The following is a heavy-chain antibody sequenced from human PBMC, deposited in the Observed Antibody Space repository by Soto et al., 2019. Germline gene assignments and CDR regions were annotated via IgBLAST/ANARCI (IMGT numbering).Heavy chain of an antibody. Sequence: QVQLVQSGAEVKKPGASVKVSCRASGYTFTSYGISWVRQAPGQGLEWMGWISAYNGNTNYAQKLQGRVTMTTDTSTSTAYMELRSLRSDDTAVYYCATVTYCGGDCYWYFDLWGRGTLVTVSS. CDR3: ATVTYCGGDCYWYFDL. J-gene: IGHJ2*01. CDR2: ISAYNGNT. CDR1: GYTFTSYG. D-gene: IGHD2-21*02. V-gene: IGHV1-18*04.